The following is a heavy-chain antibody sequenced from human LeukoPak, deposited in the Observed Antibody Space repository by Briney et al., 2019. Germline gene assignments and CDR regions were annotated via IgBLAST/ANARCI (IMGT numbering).Heavy chain of an antibody. CDR3: ARGNRGVMLYYYYMDV. Sequence: SETLSLTCAVYGGSFSGYDWSWIRQPPGKGLEWIGEISHSGSTNYNPSLMSRVTISVDTSKKQFSLKLSSVTAADTAVYYCARGNRGVMLYYYYMDVWGKGTTVTVSS. J-gene: IGHJ6*03. CDR2: ISHSGST. V-gene: IGHV4-34*01. D-gene: IGHD3-16*01. CDR1: GGSFSGYD.